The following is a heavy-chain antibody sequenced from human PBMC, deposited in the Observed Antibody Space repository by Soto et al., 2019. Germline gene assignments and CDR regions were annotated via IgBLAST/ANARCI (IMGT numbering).Heavy chain of an antibody. D-gene: IGHD2-15*01. CDR3: ARVVGALGHWFDP. Sequence: GESLKISCKGSGYSSTSYWISWVRQMPGKGLEWMGRIDPSDSYTNYSPSFQGHVTISADKSISTAYMELRSLRSDDTAVYYCARVVGALGHWFDPWGQGTLVTVSS. CDR2: IDPSDSYT. CDR1: GYSSTSYW. V-gene: IGHV5-10-1*01. J-gene: IGHJ5*02.